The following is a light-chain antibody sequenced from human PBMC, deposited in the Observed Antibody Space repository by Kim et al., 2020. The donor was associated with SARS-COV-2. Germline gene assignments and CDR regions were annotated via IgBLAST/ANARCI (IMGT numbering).Light chain of an antibody. Sequence: VDVAQTDRITCKGDISRGFLASWYQQRTGQAPILVIYGKNNRPSGIPSRFSGSTARDTASLTIAGAQAEDEADYYCDSGNSSHHGVFGGGTQLTVL. CDR1: ISRGFL. V-gene: IGLV3-19*01. CDR2: GKN. CDR3: DSGNSSHHGV. J-gene: IGLJ3*02.